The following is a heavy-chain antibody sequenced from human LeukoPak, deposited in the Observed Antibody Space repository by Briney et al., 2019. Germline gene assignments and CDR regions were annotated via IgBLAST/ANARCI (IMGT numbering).Heavy chain of an antibody. V-gene: IGHV3-74*01. CDR2: INSDGSST. Sequence: QPGGSLRLSCAVSGFTFSSYWMHWVRHAPGKGLVWVSRINSDGSSTSYADSVKGRFTISRDNAKNTLYLQMNSLRAEDTAVYYCARVGYDSSGYQRPFDYWGQGTLVTVSS. J-gene: IGHJ4*02. CDR3: ARVGYDSSGYQRPFDY. D-gene: IGHD3-22*01. CDR1: GFTFSSYW.